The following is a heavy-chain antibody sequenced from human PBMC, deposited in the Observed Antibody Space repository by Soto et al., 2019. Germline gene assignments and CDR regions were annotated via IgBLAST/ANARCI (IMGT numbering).Heavy chain of an antibody. D-gene: IGHD6-19*01. J-gene: IGHJ6*02. V-gene: IGHV4-34*01. CDR3: ARFSGSYYYAMDV. CDR2: INHSGVT. CDR1: GGSFSGYY. Sequence: SETLSLTCAVYGGSFSGYYWSWIRQPPGKGLECIGEINHSGVTNYKPSLKRRVTISVDTSKNQFSLQLKSVTAADTALYYCARFSGSYYYAMDVWGQGSTVTVS.